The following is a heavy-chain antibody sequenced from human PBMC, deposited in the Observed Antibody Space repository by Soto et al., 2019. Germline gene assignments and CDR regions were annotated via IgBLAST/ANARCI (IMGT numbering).Heavy chain of an antibody. Sequence: SETLSLTCTVSGGSISSYYWSWIRQPPGKGLEWIGYIYYSGSTNYNPSLKSRVTISVDTSKNQFSLKLSSVTAADTAVYYCAHFSYGDYVGYYFDDWGQGTPVTVSS. CDR3: AHFSYGDYVGYYFDD. D-gene: IGHD4-17*01. V-gene: IGHV4-59*08. CDR2: IYYSGST. J-gene: IGHJ4*02. CDR1: GGSISSYY.